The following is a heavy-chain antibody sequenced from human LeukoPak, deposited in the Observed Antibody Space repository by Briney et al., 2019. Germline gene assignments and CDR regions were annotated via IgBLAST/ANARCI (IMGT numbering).Heavy chain of an antibody. D-gene: IGHD3-22*01. Sequence: GGSLRLSCAASGFTVSSNYMSWVRQAPGKGLEWVSVIYSGGSTYYADSVKGRFTISRDNSKNTLYLQMNSLRAEDTAVYYCARYDTSDYYFDYWGQGTLVTVSS. CDR3: ARYDTSDYYFDY. V-gene: IGHV3-66*01. J-gene: IGHJ4*02. CDR1: GFTVSSNY. CDR2: IYSGGST.